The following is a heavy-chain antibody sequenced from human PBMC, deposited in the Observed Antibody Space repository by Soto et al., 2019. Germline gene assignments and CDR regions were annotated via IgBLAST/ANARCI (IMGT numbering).Heavy chain of an antibody. CDR1: GYTFTNYG. CDR2: ISTYNGKT. CDR3: AAISNLDPYRCLDP. D-gene: IGHD4-4*01. V-gene: IGHV1-18*01. Sequence: AAVKVSCKASGYTFTNYGMTWVRQAPGQGLDWMGWISTYNGKTNYAQILQGRVTLTTDTSTSTAYMELRSLRSDDSAVYYCAAISNLDPYRCLDPWGQGTLVTVSS. J-gene: IGHJ5*02.